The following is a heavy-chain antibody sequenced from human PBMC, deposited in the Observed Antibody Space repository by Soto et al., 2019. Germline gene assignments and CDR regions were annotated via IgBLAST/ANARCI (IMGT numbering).Heavy chain of an antibody. CDR1: GGTFSSYT. CDR3: AREYGSGSSPDY. V-gene: IGHV1-69*08. D-gene: IGHD3-10*01. J-gene: IGHJ4*02. Sequence: QVQLVQSGAEVKKPGSSVKVSCKASGGTFSSYTISWVRQAPGQGLEWMGRIIPILGIANYAQKFQGRVTITADKSTSTAYMELSSLRSEDTAVYYCAREYGSGSSPDYWGPGTLVTVSS. CDR2: IIPILGIA.